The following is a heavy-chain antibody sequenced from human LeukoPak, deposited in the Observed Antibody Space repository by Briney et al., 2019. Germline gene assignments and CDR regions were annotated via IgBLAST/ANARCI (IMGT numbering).Heavy chain of an antibody. Sequence: GGSLRLSCAASGFTFGKYDLNWVRQAPGKGLEWVSYISSSGDTKYYADSVKGRFTISRDNAKSSLYLQMDRLRAEDMATYYCSRHGSAYYFDNSGQGTLVTVSS. D-gene: IGHD6-25*01. CDR2: ISSSGDTK. V-gene: IGHV3-48*03. CDR3: SRHGSAYYFDN. J-gene: IGHJ4*02. CDR1: GFTFGKYD.